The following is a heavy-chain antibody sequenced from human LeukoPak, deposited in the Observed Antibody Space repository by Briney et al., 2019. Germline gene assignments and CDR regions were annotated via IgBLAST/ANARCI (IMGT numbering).Heavy chain of an antibody. CDR3: ARGNLSTFDY. J-gene: IGHJ4*02. V-gene: IGHV4-61*02. Sequence: SETLSLTCTVSGGSISSGSYYWSWIRQPAGKGLEWIGRIYTSGSTNYNPSLKSRVTISVDTSKNQFSLKLSSVTAADTAVYHCARGNLSTFDYWGQGTLVTVSS. D-gene: IGHD3-3*02. CDR1: GGSISSGSYY. CDR2: IYTSGST.